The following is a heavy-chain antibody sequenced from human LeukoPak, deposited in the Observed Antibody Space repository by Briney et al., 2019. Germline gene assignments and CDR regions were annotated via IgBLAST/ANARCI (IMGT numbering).Heavy chain of an antibody. CDR2: ISDDGSRQ. D-gene: IGHD3-10*01. V-gene: IGHV3-30-3*01. J-gene: IGHJ4*02. CDR1: GFTFSNYA. CDR3: VKDRTGTYTLDY. Sequence: GGSVRLSCAATGFTFSNYAIHWGRQAPGKGLERVAFISDDGSRQHYADSVKGRFTISRDNSKNTLNLQMNSLRAEDTAVYYCVKDRTGTYTLDYWGQGTLVTVSS.